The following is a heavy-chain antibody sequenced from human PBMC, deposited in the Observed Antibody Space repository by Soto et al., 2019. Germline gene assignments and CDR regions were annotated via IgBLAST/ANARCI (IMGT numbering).Heavy chain of an antibody. CDR1: GGSISSGGYY. CDR2: IYYSGST. CDR3: ARFYWGQLGGVGWFDP. J-gene: IGHJ5*02. V-gene: IGHV4-31*03. D-gene: IGHD6-6*01. Sequence: PSETLSLTCTVSGGSISSGGYYWSWIRQHPGKGLEWIGYIYYSGSTYYNPSLKSRVTISVDTSKNQFSLKLSSVTAADTAVYYCARFYWGQLGGVGWFDPWGQGTLVTVSS.